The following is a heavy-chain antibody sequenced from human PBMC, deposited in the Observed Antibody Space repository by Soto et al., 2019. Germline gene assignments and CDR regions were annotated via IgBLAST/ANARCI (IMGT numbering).Heavy chain of an antibody. CDR1: GGSFSGYY. D-gene: IGHD3-3*01. CDR3: ARGGIRFLEWYDPRNAFDI. Sequence: SETLSLTCAVYGGSFSGYYWSWIRQPPGKGLEWIGEINHSGSTNYNPSLKSRVTISVDTSKNQFSLKLSSVTAADTAVYYCARGGIRFLEWYDPRNAFDIWGQGTMVTVSS. J-gene: IGHJ3*02. CDR2: INHSGST. V-gene: IGHV4-34*01.